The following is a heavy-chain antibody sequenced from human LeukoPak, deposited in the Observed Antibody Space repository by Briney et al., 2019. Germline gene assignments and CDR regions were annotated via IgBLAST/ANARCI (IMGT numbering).Heavy chain of an antibody. CDR2: IYPGDSDT. CDR3: ARSYSGSYRAYYFDY. V-gene: IGHV5-51*07. Sequence: GESLKISCKGSGYSFTSYWIGWVHQMPGKGLEWMGIIYPGDSDTRYSPSFQGQVTISADKSISTAYLQWSSLKASDTTMYYCARSYSGSYRAYYFDYWGQGTLVTVSS. D-gene: IGHD1-26*01. CDR1: GYSFTSYW. J-gene: IGHJ4*02.